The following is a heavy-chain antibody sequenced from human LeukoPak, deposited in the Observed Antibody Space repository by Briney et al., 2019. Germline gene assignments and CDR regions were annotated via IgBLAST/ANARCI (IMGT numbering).Heavy chain of an antibody. CDR2: INHSGTT. CDR1: GGSFSGYY. J-gene: IGHJ4*02. Sequence: PSETLSLTCAVYGGSFSGYYWSWLPQPPGKGLEWIGEINHSGTTNYNPSLKSRVTISVDPSKNQFSLKLSSVTAADTAVYYCATTRGYWGQGTLVTVSS. V-gene: IGHV4-34*01. CDR3: ATTRGY.